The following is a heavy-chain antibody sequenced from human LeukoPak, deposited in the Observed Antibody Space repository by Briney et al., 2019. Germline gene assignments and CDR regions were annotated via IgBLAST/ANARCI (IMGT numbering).Heavy chain of an antibody. J-gene: IGHJ4*02. CDR1: GGSISSGSYY. Sequence: PSETLSLTCTVSGGSISSGSYYWSWIRQPAGKGLEWIGRIYTSGSTNYNPSLKCRVTISVDTSKNQFSLKLSSVTAADTAVYYCAREDWAYYYGSGSFHFDYWGQGTLVTVSS. CDR3: AREDWAYYYGSGSFHFDY. V-gene: IGHV4-61*02. CDR2: IYTSGST. D-gene: IGHD3-10*01.